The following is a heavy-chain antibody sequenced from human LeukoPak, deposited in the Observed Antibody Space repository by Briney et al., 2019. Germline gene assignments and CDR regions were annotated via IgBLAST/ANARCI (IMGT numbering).Heavy chain of an antibody. CDR1: GGSISSYY. J-gene: IGHJ4*02. V-gene: IGHV4-59*13. Sequence: PSETLSLTCTVSGGSISSYYWSWIRQPPGRGLEWIGFIYYYGGTNYNPSLKSRVTISVDRSRNQFSLKLSSVTAADTAVYYCARADRNWKSEYWGQGYLVTVSS. CDR2: IYYYGGT. CDR3: ARADRNWKSEY. D-gene: IGHD1-20*01.